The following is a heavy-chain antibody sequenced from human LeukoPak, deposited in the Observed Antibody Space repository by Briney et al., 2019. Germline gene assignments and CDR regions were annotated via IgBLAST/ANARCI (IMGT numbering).Heavy chain of an antibody. Sequence: ASVKVSCKTSGYTFTGYYIHWVRQAPGQGLEWMGWINPKSGGTNYAQKFQGRVAMTRDTSISTAHMELSRLRSDDTAVYYCARDLSTVITSLLGYYYYGMDVWGQGTTVTVSS. D-gene: IGHD4-17*01. CDR2: INPKSGGT. V-gene: IGHV1-2*02. CDR1: GYTFTGYY. J-gene: IGHJ6*02. CDR3: ARDLSTVITSLLGYYYYGMDV.